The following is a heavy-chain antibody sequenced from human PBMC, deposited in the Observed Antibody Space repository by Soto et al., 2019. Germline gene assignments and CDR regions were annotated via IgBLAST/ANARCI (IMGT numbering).Heavy chain of an antibody. CDR3: ARLSDYYDSSGRPFDY. CDR2: INPSGGST. J-gene: IGHJ4*02. CDR1: GYGFTSYF. D-gene: IGHD3-22*01. V-gene: IGHV1-46*01. Sequence: ASVKVSCKASGYGFTSYFMHWVRQAPGRGLEWMGIINPSGGSTVYAQKFQGRVTMTGDTSTSTVYMELTSLRSEDTAVYYCARLSDYYDSSGRPFDYWGQGTLVTVSS.